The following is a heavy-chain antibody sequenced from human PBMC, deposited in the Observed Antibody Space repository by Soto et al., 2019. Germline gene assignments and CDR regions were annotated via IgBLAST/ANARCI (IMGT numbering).Heavy chain of an antibody. CDR1: GFSFSRYT. V-gene: IGHV5-51*01. CDR2: IHPGDSDT. D-gene: IGHD4-17*01. Sequence: PGESLKISGVVSGFSFSRYTVGCVRQVPGKGLEWMGVIHPGDSDTRYSPSFQGQVTISADKSISTAYLQWSSLKASDTAMYYCTLSYGDSYYYYYGMDVWGQGTTVTVSS. CDR3: TLSYGDSYYYYYGMDV. J-gene: IGHJ6*02.